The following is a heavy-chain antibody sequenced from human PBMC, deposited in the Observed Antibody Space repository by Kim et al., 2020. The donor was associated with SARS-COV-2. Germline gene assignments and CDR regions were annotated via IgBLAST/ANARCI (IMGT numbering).Heavy chain of an antibody. D-gene: IGHD2-15*01. J-gene: IGHJ4*02. V-gene: IGHV3-33*06. Sequence: GGSLRLSCAASGFTFSSYGMHWVRQAPGKGLEWVAVIWYDGSNKYYADSVKGRFTISRDNSKNTLYLQMNSLRAEDTAVYYCAKAPAYCSGGSCYGGFDYWGQGTLVTVSS. CDR1: GFTFSSYG. CDR3: AKAPAYCSGGSCYGGFDY. CDR2: IWYDGSNK.